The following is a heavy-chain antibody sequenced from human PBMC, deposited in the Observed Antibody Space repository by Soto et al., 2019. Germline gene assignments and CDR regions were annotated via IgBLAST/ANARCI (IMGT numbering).Heavy chain of an antibody. CDR1: GGSISSSGYY. CDR2: IYYTGST. D-gene: IGHD3-10*01. V-gene: IGHV4-31*08. Sequence: QVQLQESGPGLVKPSQTLSLTCTVSGGSISSSGYYWSWIRQHPGKGLEWIGYIYYTGSTNYNPSHKDRVTRSAHPSKNKCALKLSAVTSAATAVYDWATMYMGRGVRPFDSGGQGPLVTVSS. J-gene: IGHJ4*02. CDR3: ATMYMGRGVRPFDS.